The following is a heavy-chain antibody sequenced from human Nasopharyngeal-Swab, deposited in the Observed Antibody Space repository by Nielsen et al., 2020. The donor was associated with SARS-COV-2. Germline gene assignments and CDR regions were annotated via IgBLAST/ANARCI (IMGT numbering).Heavy chain of an antibody. J-gene: IGHJ4*02. CDR2: IYYSGST. Sequence: SETLSLTCTVSGGSISSYYWSWIRQPPGKGLEWLGYIYYSGSTNYNPSLKSRVTISVDTSKNQFSLKLSSVTAADTAVYYCARSRWLRGNFDYWGQGTLVTVSS. D-gene: IGHD5-12*01. CDR3: ARSRWLRGNFDY. V-gene: IGHV4-59*01. CDR1: GGSISSYY.